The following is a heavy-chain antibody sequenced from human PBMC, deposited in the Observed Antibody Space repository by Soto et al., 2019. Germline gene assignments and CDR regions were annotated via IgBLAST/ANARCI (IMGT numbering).Heavy chain of an antibody. CDR1: GGSISSGGYY. J-gene: IGHJ4*02. D-gene: IGHD4-17*01. V-gene: IGHV4-31*03. CDR3: ASTLPPNDYGDPRFDG. CDR2: IYYSGST. Sequence: QVQLQESGPGLVKPSQTLSLTCTVSGGSISSGGYYWSWIRQHPGKGLAWIGYIYYSGSTYYNPSLKSRVTISVDTSKNQFSLKLSSVTAADTAVYYCASTLPPNDYGDPRFDGWGQGTLVTVSS.